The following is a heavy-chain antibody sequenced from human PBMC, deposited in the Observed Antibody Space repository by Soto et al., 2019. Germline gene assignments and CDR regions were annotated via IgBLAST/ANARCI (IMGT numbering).Heavy chain of an antibody. V-gene: IGHV3-23*01. CDR2: ISGSGFKK. J-gene: IGHJ6*02. CDR1: GFIFENFG. Sequence: PGGSLRLSCAASGFIFENFGMSWVRQAPGKGLEWISSISGSGFKKYYADSVKGRFTISRDNSKNTLYLQMNSLRAEDTAVYYCANVGKRTWIQLWFESLDYYGMDVWGQGTTVTVSS. CDR3: ANVGKRTWIQLWFESLDYYGMDV. D-gene: IGHD5-18*01.